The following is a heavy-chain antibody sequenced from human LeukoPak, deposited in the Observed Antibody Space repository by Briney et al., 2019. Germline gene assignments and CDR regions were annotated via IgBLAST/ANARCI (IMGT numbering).Heavy chain of an antibody. Sequence: ASVKVSCKASGGTFSSYAISWVRQAPGQGLEWMGRIIPILGIANYAQKFQGRVTITADKSTSTAYMELSSLRSEDTAVYYCARVTTVPGYGMDVWGQGTTVTVSS. CDR3: ARVTTVPGYGMDV. CDR1: GGTFSSYA. D-gene: IGHD4-17*01. V-gene: IGHV1-69*04. J-gene: IGHJ6*02. CDR2: IIPILGIA.